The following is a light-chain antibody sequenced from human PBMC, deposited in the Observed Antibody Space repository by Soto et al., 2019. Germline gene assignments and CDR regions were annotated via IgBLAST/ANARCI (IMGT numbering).Light chain of an antibody. CDR1: QTINTY. J-gene: IGKJ2*01. CDR3: QQSYNAPYT. Sequence: DIQMTQSPSSLSASVGDRVTITCRASQTINTYVNWYQQKQGRAPKLLIYAASSLQSGVPSRFSGSRSGTDLILTISSLRPEDFATYYCQQSYNAPYTFGQGTKLEIK. V-gene: IGKV1-39*01. CDR2: AAS.